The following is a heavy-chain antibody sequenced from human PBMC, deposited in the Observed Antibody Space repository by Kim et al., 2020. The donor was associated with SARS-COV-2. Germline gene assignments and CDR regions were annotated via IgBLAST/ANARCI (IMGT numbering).Heavy chain of an antibody. Sequence: SETLSLTCTVSFGSITTYNWGWIRQPPGKALEWIGYMLHTGITDYNPSLKSRVTISVDTSKSQFSLKLSSVTAADTAVYYCVRESWGSLYAWSQGTLVTVSS. CDR1: FGSITTYN. V-gene: IGHV4-59*12. D-gene: IGHD7-27*01. CDR3: VRESWGSLYA. CDR2: MLHTGIT. J-gene: IGHJ5*02.